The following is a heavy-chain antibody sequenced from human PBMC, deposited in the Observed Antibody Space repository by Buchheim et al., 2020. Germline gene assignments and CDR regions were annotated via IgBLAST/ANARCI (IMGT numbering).Heavy chain of an antibody. CDR3: AKSFDDSSGYYWVGSAFDI. CDR1: GFTFSSYA. Sequence: EVQLLESGGGLVQPGGSLRLSCAASGFTFSSYAMSWVRQAPGKGLEWVSAISGSGGSTYYADSVKGRFTISRDNSKNTLYLQMNSLRAEDTAVYYCAKSFDDSSGYYWVGSAFDIWGQGT. J-gene: IGHJ3*02. V-gene: IGHV3-23*01. D-gene: IGHD3-22*01. CDR2: ISGSGGST.